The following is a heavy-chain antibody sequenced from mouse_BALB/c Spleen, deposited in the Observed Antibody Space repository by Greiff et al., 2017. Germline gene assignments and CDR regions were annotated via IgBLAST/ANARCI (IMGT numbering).Heavy chain of an antibody. D-gene: IGHD2-10*01. CDR1: GFTFNTYA. J-gene: IGHJ3*01. CDR3: VAPSYWSCLAY. CDR2: IRSKSNNYAT. V-gene: IGHV10-1*02. Sequence: EVQVVESGGGLVQPKGSLKLSCAASGFTFNTYAMNWVRQAPGKGLEWVARIRSKSNNYATYYADSVKDRFTISRDDSQSMLYLQMNNLKTEDSAMYYCVAPSYWSCLAYWGQGTLVTVSA.